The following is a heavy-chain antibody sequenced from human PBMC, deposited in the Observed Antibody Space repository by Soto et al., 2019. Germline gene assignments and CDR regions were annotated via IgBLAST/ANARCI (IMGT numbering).Heavy chain of an antibody. D-gene: IGHD6-6*01. J-gene: IGHJ4*02. Sequence: SETLSLTCAVYGGSFSGYYWSWIRQPPGKGLEWIGEINHSGSTNYNPSLKSRVTISVDTSKNQFSLKLSSVTAADTAVYYCARADEYRSPSGIDYWGQGSLVIVSS. CDR2: INHSGST. CDR1: GGSFSGYY. CDR3: ARADEYRSPSGIDY. V-gene: IGHV4-34*01.